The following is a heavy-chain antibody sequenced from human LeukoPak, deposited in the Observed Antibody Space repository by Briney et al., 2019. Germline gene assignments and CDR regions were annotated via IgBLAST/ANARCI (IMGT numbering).Heavy chain of an antibody. CDR1: GFDFTSYV. CDR2: ITAGSSYI. D-gene: IGHD2-15*01. Sequence: PGGSLRLSCEVSGFDFTSYVMTWVRQAPGKGLEWVSSITAGSSYIDYTPSVEGRFTISRDNSKNSLFLHMNSLRAQDTALYYCARVGVSATNTPAFDYWGQGTLVTVSS. V-gene: IGHV3-21*01. CDR3: ARVGVSATNTPAFDY. J-gene: IGHJ4*02.